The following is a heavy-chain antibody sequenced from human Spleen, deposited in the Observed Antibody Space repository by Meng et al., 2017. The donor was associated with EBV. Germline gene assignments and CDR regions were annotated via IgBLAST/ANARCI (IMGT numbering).Heavy chain of an antibody. CDR1: GGSITSANW. Sequence: LRESGPGLVQPSGTLFPPCAVSGGSITSANWWTWVRQPPGKGLEWIGEIFHSGSTNYNPSLKSRVTMSVDKSKNQFSLNLRSVTAADTAVYYCAILWAPVDYWGQGALVTVSS. CDR2: IFHSGST. J-gene: IGHJ4*02. D-gene: IGHD3-16*01. CDR3: AILWAPVDY. V-gene: IGHV4-4*02.